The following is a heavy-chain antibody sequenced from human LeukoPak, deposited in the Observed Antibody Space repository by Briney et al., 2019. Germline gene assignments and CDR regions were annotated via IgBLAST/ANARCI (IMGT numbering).Heavy chain of an antibody. J-gene: IGHJ6*03. D-gene: IGHD1-26*01. CDR3: ARGRSSWEQLTYYYYYYYMDV. Sequence: ASVKVSCKASGYTFTGYYMHWVRQAPGQGLEWMGWINPNSGGTNYAQKFQGRVTMTRDTSISTAYMELSRLRSDDTAVYYCARGRSSWEQLTYYYYYYYMDVWGKGTTVTVSS. CDR1: GYTFTGYY. CDR2: INPNSGGT. V-gene: IGHV1-2*02.